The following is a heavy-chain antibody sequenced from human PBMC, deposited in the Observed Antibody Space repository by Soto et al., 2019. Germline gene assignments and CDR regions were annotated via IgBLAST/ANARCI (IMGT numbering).Heavy chain of an antibody. CDR1: GYTFTNND. V-gene: IGHV1-8*02. CDR3: ARMESFGSLNWFDP. CDR2: MNPGSGDT. J-gene: IGHJ5*02. D-gene: IGHD5-18*01. Sequence: ASVKVSCKASGYTFTNNDVSWVRQATGQGLEWMGWMNPGSGDTGYAQKFQGRVTMTRDISIATAYMELNSLTSEDTAIYYCARMESFGSLNWFDPWGQGILVTAPQ.